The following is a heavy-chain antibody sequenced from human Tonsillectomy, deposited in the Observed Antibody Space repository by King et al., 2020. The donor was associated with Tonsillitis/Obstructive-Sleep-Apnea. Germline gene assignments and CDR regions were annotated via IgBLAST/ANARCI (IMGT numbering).Heavy chain of an antibody. J-gene: IGHJ4*02. CDR3: AITQSWGNFDY. Sequence: VQLVESGGGLVQPGGSLRLSCAASGFTVSSNYMSWIRQAPGKGLEWVSVIYSGGSTYYADSVKGRFTISRDNSKNTLCLQMNNLRAEDTAVYYCAITQSWGNFDYWGQGTLVTVSS. CDR1: GFTVSSNY. CDR2: IYSGGST. D-gene: IGHD4-23*01. V-gene: IGHV3-66*01.